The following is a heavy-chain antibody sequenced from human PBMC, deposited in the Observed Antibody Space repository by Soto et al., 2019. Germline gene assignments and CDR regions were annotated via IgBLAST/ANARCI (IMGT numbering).Heavy chain of an antibody. CDR3: ARDLPVESNYGGNHFDY. CDR2: IIPIFGTA. Sequence: SVKVSCKASGGTFSSYAISWVRQAPGQGLEWIGGIIPIFGTANYAQKFQGRVTITADESTSTAYMELSSLRSEDMAVYYCARDLPVESNYGGNHFDYWGQGTLVTV. CDR1: GGTFSSYA. J-gene: IGHJ4*02. D-gene: IGHD4-4*01. V-gene: IGHV1-69*13.